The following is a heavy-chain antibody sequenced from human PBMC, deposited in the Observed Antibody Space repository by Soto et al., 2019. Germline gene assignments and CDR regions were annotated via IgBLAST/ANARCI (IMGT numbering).Heavy chain of an antibody. CDR1: GFIVSDTY. CDR2: ISNRGDT. D-gene: IGHD2-15*01. CDR3: AREPRYCRGGSCSITGDAFDI. V-gene: IGHV3-66*01. Sequence: EVKLVESGGGLDQPGGSLRLSCTASGFIVSDTYMNWVRQAPGKGLEWVSVISNRGDTHYADSVKGRFSLSRDIADNTLHLQMNNLRVEDTAVYYCAREPRYCRGGSCSITGDAFDIWGQGTMVTVSS. J-gene: IGHJ3*02.